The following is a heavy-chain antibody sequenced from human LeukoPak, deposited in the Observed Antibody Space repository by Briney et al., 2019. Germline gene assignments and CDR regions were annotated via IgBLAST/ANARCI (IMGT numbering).Heavy chain of an antibody. CDR1: GFTFSGYG. CDR2: INGDGSST. Sequence: PGGSLRLSCAASGFTFSGYGVDLVLQAPWKKLGWVARINGDGSSTSYADSVKGRFTISRDNAKNTLYLQMNSLRAEDTAVYYCARSAGTTFDYWGQGTLVTVSS. J-gene: IGHJ4*02. V-gene: IGHV3-74*01. D-gene: IGHD1-7*01. CDR3: ARSAGTTFDY.